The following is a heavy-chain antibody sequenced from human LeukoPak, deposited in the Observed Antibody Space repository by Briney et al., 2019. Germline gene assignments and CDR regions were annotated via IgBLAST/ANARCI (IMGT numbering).Heavy chain of an antibody. J-gene: IGHJ6*02. D-gene: IGHD6-19*01. Sequence: GGSLRLSCAASGFTFSSYAMSWVRQAPGKGLEWVSVISGSGGNTYYADSVKGRFTISRDNSKNTLYLQLNSLRAEDTAVYYCAKDRKYSSGWYPYYYYYGMDVWGQGATVTVSS. CDR1: GFTFSSYA. CDR3: AKDRKYSSGWYPYYYYYGMDV. V-gene: IGHV3-23*01. CDR2: ISGSGGNT.